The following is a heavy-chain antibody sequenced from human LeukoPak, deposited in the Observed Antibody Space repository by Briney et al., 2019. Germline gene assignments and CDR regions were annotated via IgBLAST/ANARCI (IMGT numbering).Heavy chain of an antibody. CDR1: GYTFTSYG. Sequence: ASVKVSCKASGYTFTSYGISWVRQAPGQGLEWMGWISAYNGNTDYAQNLQGRVTMTTDTSTSTAYMELRSLRSDDTAVYSCARQSYGGYGGFRRGDDALDIWGQGTMVTVSS. D-gene: IGHD3-16*01. CDR2: ISAYNGNT. V-gene: IGHV1-18*01. J-gene: IGHJ3*02. CDR3: ARQSYGGYGGFRRGDDALDI.